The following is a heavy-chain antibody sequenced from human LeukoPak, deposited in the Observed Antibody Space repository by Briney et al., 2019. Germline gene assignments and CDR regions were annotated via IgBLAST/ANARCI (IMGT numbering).Heavy chain of an antibody. V-gene: IGHV4-34*01. J-gene: IGHJ4*02. CDR1: GGSFSGYY. CDR2: IDHSGST. CDR3: ARQTYYYDSSGSRLYYFDY. Sequence: SETLSLTCAVYGGSFSGYYWSWIRQPPGKGLEWIGEIDHSGSTNYNPSLKSRVTISVDTSKNQFSLKLSSVTAADTAVYYCARQTYYYDSSGSRLYYFDYWGQGTLVTVSS. D-gene: IGHD3-22*01.